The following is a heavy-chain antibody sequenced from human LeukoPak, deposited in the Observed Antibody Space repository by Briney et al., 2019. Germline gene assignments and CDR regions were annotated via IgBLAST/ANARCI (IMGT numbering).Heavy chain of an antibody. CDR1: GFTFSSYG. Sequence: GGSLRLSCAASGFTFSSYGMHRVRQAPGKGLEWVAVIWYDGSNKFHADSVKGRFTISRDISKNTLYLQMNSLRAEDTAVYYCARDTSLGDLRFDYWGQGTLVTVSS. V-gene: IGHV3-33*01. CDR3: ARDTSLGDLRFDY. D-gene: IGHD2-21*02. J-gene: IGHJ4*02. CDR2: IWYDGSNK.